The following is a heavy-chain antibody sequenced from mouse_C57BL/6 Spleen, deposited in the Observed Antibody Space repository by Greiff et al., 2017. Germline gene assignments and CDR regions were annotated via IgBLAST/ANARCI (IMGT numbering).Heavy chain of an antibody. CDR3: AQGAYYSNYGGVYFDY. CDR2: IDPSDSET. Sequence: VQLQQPGAELVRPGSSVKLSCKASGYTFTSYWMHWVKQRPIQGLEWIGNIDPSDSETHYNQKFKDKATLTVDKSSSTAYMQLSSLTSEDSAVYYWAQGAYYSNYGGVYFDYWGQGTTLTVSS. D-gene: IGHD2-5*01. CDR1: GYTFTSYW. V-gene: IGHV1-52*01. J-gene: IGHJ2*01.